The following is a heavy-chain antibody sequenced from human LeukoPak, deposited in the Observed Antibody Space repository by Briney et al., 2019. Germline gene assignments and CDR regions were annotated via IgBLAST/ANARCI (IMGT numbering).Heavy chain of an antibody. V-gene: IGHV3-21*01. Sequence: GGCLSLSCAASGLTFNIYPMHWVRQAPGKGLEWVSTISTTSAFMYYADSVKGRFSISRDNAKDSLYLQMNSLRAEDTAVYYCTRDYWFDSWGQGTLVTVSS. CDR3: TRDYWFDS. CDR1: GLTFNIYP. CDR2: ISTTSAFM. J-gene: IGHJ5*01.